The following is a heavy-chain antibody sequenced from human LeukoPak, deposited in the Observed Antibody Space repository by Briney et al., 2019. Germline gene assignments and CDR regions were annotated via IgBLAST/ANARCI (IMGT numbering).Heavy chain of an antibody. CDR2: IKQDGSEK. D-gene: IGHD3-10*01. Sequence: GGSLRLSCAASGFTFSSYWMSWARQAPGKGLEWVANIKQDGSEKYYVDSVKGRFTISRDNAKNSLYLQMNSLRDEDTAVYYCARDGYGSGSYLEARGQGTLVTVSS. V-gene: IGHV3-7*04. J-gene: IGHJ4*02. CDR1: GFTFSSYW. CDR3: ARDGYGSGSYLEA.